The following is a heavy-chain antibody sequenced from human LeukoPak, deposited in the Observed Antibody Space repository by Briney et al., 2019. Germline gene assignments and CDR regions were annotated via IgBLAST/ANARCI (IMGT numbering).Heavy chain of an antibody. CDR3: ARVAITMIVVEGWFDP. J-gene: IGHJ5*02. CDR1: GYTFTGYY. Sequence: ASVKVSCKASGYTFTGYYMHWVRQAPGQGLEWMGWISAYNGSTNYAQKLQGRVTMTTDTSTSTAYMELRSLRSDDTAVYYCARVAITMIVVEGWFDPWGQGTLVTVSS. D-gene: IGHD3-22*01. V-gene: IGHV1-18*04. CDR2: ISAYNGST.